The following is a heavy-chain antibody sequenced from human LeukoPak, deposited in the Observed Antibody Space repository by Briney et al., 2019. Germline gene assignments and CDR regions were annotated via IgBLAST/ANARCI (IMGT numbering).Heavy chain of an antibody. CDR1: GFTLSSYS. CDR2: ISSSSSYI. V-gene: IGHV3-21*01. CDR3: ARDRKGGSGSYYRSLYDY. D-gene: IGHD3-10*01. Sequence: GGSLRLSCAASGFTLSSYSMNWVRQAPGKGLEWVSSISSSSSYIYYADSVKGRFTISRDNAKNSLYLQMNSLRAEDTAVYYCARDRKGGSGSYYRSLYDYWGQGTLVTVSS. J-gene: IGHJ4*02.